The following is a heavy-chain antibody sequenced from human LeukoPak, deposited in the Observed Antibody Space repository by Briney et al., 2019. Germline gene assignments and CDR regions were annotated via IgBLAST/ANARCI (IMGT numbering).Heavy chain of an antibody. CDR3: ARCSGGNCYHSDDY. J-gene: IGHJ4*02. V-gene: IGHV3-13*04. Sequence: PGGSLRLSCAASGFNFRNYDMHWVRQPTGKGLEWVSDISNAGDTYYADSVKGRFTVSRENAKNSLFLQMNSLRAEDTAVYYCARCSGGNCYHSDDYWGQGTLVTVPS. CDR1: GFNFRNYD. CDR2: ISNAGDT. D-gene: IGHD2-15*01.